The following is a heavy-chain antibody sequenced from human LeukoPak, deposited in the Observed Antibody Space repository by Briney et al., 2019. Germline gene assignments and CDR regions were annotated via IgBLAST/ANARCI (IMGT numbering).Heavy chain of an antibody. CDR1: GGSISSYY. Sequence: SETLSLTCSVSGGSISSYYWSWIRQPPGKGLEWIGYIYYSGSTSYNPSLKSRVTISVDTSKNQFTLNLSSVTAADTAVYHCARLRSGYNVFDSWGQGTLVTVSS. D-gene: IGHD5-24*01. V-gene: IGHV4-59*01. J-gene: IGHJ4*02. CDR2: IYYSGST. CDR3: ARLRSGYNVFDS.